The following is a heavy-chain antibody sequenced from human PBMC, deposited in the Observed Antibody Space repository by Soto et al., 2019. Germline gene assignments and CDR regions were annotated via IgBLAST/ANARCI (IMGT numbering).Heavy chain of an antibody. CDR2: IYHSGST. Sequence: SETLSLTWAVSGGSISGGGYSWIWIRQPPGKGLEWIGYIYHSGSTYYNPSLKSRVTISVDRSKNQFSLKLSSVTAADTAVYYCARGRVVGATTFDYWGQGTLVTVS. CDR3: ARGRVVGATTFDY. J-gene: IGHJ4*02. V-gene: IGHV4-30-2*01. D-gene: IGHD1-26*01. CDR1: GGSISGGGYS.